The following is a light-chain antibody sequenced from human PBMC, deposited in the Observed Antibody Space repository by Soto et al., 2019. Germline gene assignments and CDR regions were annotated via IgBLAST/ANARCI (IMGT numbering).Light chain of an antibody. J-gene: IGLJ1*01. Sequence: QSALTQPASVSGSPGQSITISCTGTSSDVGGYNYVSWYQQHPGKAPKLMIYHVRNRPSGVSNRFSGSKSVNTASLTISGLQAEDEADYYCSSYTTISTYVFGTGTKVTVL. CDR1: SSDVGGYNY. CDR3: SSYTTISTYV. CDR2: HVR. V-gene: IGLV2-14*01.